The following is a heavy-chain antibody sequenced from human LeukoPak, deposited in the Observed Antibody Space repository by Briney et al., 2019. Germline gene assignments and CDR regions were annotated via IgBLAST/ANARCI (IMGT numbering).Heavy chain of an antibody. Sequence: GGYLRLSCAASGFTFSSYAMSWVRQAPGKGLEWVSAISGSGGSTYYADSVKGRFTISRDNSKNTLYLQMNSLRAEDTAVYYCAKADSRAYGFDPWGQGTLVTVSS. CDR3: AKADSRAYGFDP. CDR1: GFTFSSYA. D-gene: IGHD2-21*02. V-gene: IGHV3-23*01. J-gene: IGHJ5*02. CDR2: ISGSGGST.